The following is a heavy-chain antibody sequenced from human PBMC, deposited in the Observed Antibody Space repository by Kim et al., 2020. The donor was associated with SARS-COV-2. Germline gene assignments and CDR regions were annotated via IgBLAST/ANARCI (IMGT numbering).Heavy chain of an antibody. CDR2: IYYSGST. CDR1: GGSISSSSYY. D-gene: IGHD3-10*01. Sequence: SETLSLTCTVSGGSISSSSYYWGWIRQPPGKGLEWIGSIYYSGSTYYNPSLKSRVTISVDTSKNQFSLKLSSVTAADTAVYYCAREGFGELLLTNWFDPWGQGTLVTVSS. J-gene: IGHJ5*02. V-gene: IGHV4-39*02. CDR3: AREGFGELLLTNWFDP.